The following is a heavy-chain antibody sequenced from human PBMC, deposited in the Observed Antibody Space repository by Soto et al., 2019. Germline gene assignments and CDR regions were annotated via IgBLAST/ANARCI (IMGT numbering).Heavy chain of an antibody. J-gene: IGHJ6*02. CDR1: GFTFSSYW. CDR3: ARDLLSGYDYGRYYGMDV. Sequence: GVLRLSCAASGFTFSSYWMHWVRQAPGKGLVWVSRINSDGSSTSYADSVKGRFTISRDNAKNTLYLQMNSLRAEDTAVYYCARDLLSGYDYGRYYGMDVWGQGTTVTVSS. D-gene: IGHD5-12*01. CDR2: INSDGSST. V-gene: IGHV3-74*01.